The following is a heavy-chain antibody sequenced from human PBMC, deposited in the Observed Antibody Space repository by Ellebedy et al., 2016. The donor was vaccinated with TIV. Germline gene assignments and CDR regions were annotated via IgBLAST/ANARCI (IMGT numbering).Heavy chain of an antibody. J-gene: IGHJ3*02. D-gene: IGHD3-10*01. CDR1: GFTFRNFD. Sequence: PGGSLRLSCEASGFTFRNFDMSRVRQAPGRGLEWVSAIISSGGSTQYADSVKGRFTISRDNSKSTLYLQRNSVRDEDTAVYYCAKVLTRWGFDIWGQGTMVTVSP. CDR3: AKVLTRWGFDI. V-gene: IGHV3-23*01. CDR2: IISSGGST.